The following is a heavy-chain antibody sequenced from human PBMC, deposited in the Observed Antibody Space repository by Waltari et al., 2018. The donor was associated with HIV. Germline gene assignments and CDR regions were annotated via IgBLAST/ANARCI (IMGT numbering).Heavy chain of an antibody. Sequence: QLPLQESGPGLVKPSETLSLTCTVSGGSISSGSFYWSWIRRPPGKGLEWIGSSSYSGSTCYRPSLKSRVTMSVDTSVNRVSLRVSSVTAEDTAVYYCARNWLHWSDETNYFDYWGQGTLVTVSS. CDR1: GGSISSGSFY. J-gene: IGHJ4*02. V-gene: IGHV4-39*01. CDR3: ARNWLHWSDETNYFDY. CDR2: SSYSGST. D-gene: IGHD5-12*01.